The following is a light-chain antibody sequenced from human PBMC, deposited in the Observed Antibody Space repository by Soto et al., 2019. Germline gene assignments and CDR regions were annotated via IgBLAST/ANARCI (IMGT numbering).Light chain of an antibody. Sequence: QSVLTQPAAVSGSTGQSITISCTGTSSDVGYYNLVSWYQQHPGKAPKLIIYGVNKRPSGFSNRFSGSKSGNTASLTISGLQAEDEADYYCCSYAGSTTHYVFGTGTKVTVL. CDR1: SSDVGYYNL. J-gene: IGLJ1*01. CDR3: CSYAGSTTHYV. V-gene: IGLV2-23*02. CDR2: GVN.